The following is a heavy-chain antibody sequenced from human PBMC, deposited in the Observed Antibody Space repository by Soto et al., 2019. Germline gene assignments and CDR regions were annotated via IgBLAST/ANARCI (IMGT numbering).Heavy chain of an antibody. D-gene: IGHD5-12*01. Sequence: GGSLRLSCAASGFTFSSYAMSWVRQAPGKGLEWVSAISGSGGSTYYADSVKGRFTISRDNSKNTLYLQMNSLRAEDTAVYYCAKAGGRVDYSGYGEFDYWGQGTLVTVSS. CDR1: GFTFSSYA. CDR2: ISGSGGST. V-gene: IGHV3-23*01. J-gene: IGHJ4*02. CDR3: AKAGGRVDYSGYGEFDY.